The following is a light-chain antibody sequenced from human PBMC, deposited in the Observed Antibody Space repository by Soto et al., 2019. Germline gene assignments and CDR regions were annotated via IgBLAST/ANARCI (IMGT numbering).Light chain of an antibody. V-gene: IGKV1-33*01. CDR3: QQYDKLPWT. J-gene: IGKJ3*01. Sequence: DIQMTQSPSSLSASVGDRVTITCQASQDISNYLNWYQQKPGKAPKLLIYDASNLETGVPSRFSGGESGTDFTFTISSLQPEDIATYYCQQYDKLPWTFGPGTKVDIK. CDR1: QDISNY. CDR2: DAS.